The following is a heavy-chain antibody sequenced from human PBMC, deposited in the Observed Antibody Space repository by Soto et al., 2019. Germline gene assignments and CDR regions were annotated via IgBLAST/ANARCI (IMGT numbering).Heavy chain of an antibody. Sequence: SVKVSCKASGGTIRSYSISWVRQAPGQGLEWMGGIIPIFDITNYAQKFQGRVTITADESTSTAYMELSSLGSDDTAVYYCARPDEGGYSSNHHYYYALDVWGQGTTVTVSS. D-gene: IGHD3-22*01. CDR1: GGTIRSYS. J-gene: IGHJ6*02. CDR2: IIPIFDIT. CDR3: ARPDEGGYSSNHHYYYALDV. V-gene: IGHV1-69*13.